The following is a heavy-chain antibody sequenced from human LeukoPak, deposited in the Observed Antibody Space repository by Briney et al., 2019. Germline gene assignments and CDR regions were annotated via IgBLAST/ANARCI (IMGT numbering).Heavy chain of an antibody. D-gene: IGHD4-11*01. CDR3: ARGVTTGGKYYYYYYMDV. Sequence: SVKLSCKASGGTFSSYAISWVRQAPGQGLEWMGGIIPIFGTANYAQKFKGRVTITADESTSTAYMELSSLRSEDTAVYYCARGVTTGGKYYYYYYMDVWGKGTTVTVSS. CDR1: GGTFSSYA. CDR2: IIPIFGTA. J-gene: IGHJ6*03. V-gene: IGHV1-69*13.